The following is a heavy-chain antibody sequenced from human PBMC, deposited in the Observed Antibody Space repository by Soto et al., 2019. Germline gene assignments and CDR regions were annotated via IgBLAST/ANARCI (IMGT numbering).Heavy chain of an antibody. V-gene: IGHV4-59*01. CDR3: ARDPVGPGDYGMDV. CDR2: IYYSGST. D-gene: IGHD7-27*01. J-gene: IGHJ6*02. CDR1: GGSISSYY. Sequence: SETLSLTCTVSGGSISSYYWSWIRQPPGKGLEWIGYIYYSGSTNYNPSLKSRVTISVDTSKNQFSLKLSSVTAADTAVYYCARDPVGPGDYGMDVWGQGTTVTVSS.